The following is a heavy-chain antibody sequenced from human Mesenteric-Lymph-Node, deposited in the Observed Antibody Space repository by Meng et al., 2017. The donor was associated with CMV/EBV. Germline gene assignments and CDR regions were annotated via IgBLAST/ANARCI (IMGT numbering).Heavy chain of an antibody. CDR3: ARGKYSSPSSVSYFGMDV. V-gene: IGHV3-21*01. Sequence: GESLKISCVASGFTFGRDIGRYTVNWVRQAPGKGLEWVSSLSSDNNYINYADSVQGRFTISRDNAKSSLYLQMNSLRVDDTAVYYCARGKYSSPSSVSYFGMDVWGQGTTVTVSS. CDR2: LSSDNNYI. J-gene: IGHJ6*02. CDR1: GFTFGRDIGRYT. D-gene: IGHD6-6*01.